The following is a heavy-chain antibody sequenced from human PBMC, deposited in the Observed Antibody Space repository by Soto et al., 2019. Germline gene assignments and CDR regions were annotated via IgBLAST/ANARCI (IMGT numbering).Heavy chain of an antibody. D-gene: IGHD2-15*01. CDR2: ISYSGST. Sequence: LSLTCTVSGGSMSSYYWTWLRQSPGRGLEWIGYISYSGSTYYNPSLKSRVTISADTSKNQFSLRMNSIIAADTAVYYCARADPDASVGYWGQGTLVTVSS. CDR1: GGSMSSYY. J-gene: IGHJ4*02. V-gene: IGHV4-59*01. CDR3: ARADPDASVGY.